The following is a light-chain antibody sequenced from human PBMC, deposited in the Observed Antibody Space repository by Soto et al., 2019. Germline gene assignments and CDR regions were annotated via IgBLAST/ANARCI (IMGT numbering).Light chain of an antibody. Sequence: DIQMTQSPSTLSASVGERVTITCRASQSISSWLAWYQQKPGKAPKLLIYRASSLEGGVPSRFSGSGSGTEFTLTISSLQPDDFATYYCQQYDDFWTFGQGTKVDIK. J-gene: IGKJ1*01. V-gene: IGKV1-5*03. CDR3: QQYDDFWT. CDR1: QSISSW. CDR2: RAS.